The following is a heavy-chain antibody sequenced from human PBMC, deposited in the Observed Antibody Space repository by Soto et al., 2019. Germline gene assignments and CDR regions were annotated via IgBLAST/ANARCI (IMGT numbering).Heavy chain of an antibody. V-gene: IGHV1-18*01. CDR2: ISVYHGNT. D-gene: IGHD2-15*01. CDR3: AKDCSGASCGFDI. CDR1: GYTFGKYG. Sequence: QVQLVQSGTEVKKPGASVKVSCKASGYTFGKYGISWVRKAPGQGLEWVGWISVYHGNTVHAQKFRGRVNMTTDTSTSTAYMELWSLKSDDTAIYYCAKDCSGASCGFDIWGQGTLVTDSS. J-gene: IGHJ4*02.